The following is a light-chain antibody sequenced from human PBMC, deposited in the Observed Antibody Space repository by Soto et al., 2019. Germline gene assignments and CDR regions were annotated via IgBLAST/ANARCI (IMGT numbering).Light chain of an antibody. V-gene: IGKV3-20*01. Sequence: EIVLTQSPGTLSLSPGEGGTLSCRASQSISSSYLAWYQQKPGQSPRLLVSAATSRATGVPDRFSGSGSGNDFTLTISRLEHEDFAVYYCQLYGGSHMFSFGQGTKLEIK. CDR1: QSISSSY. CDR3: QLYGGSHMFS. CDR2: AAT. J-gene: IGKJ2*01.